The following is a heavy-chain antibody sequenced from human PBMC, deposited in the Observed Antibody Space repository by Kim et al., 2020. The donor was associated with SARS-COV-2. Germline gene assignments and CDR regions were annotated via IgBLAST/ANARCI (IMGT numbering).Heavy chain of an antibody. CDR1: GFTFSSYG. CDR3: AKAGKTVAGLRCYYGMDV. Sequence: GGSLRLSCAASGFTFSSYGMHWVRQAPGKGLEWVAVISYDGSNKYYADSVKGRFTISRDHSKNTLYLQMNSLRAEDTAVYYCAKAGKTVAGLRCYYGMDVWGQGTTLTVSS. V-gene: IGHV3-30*18. J-gene: IGHJ6*02. CDR2: ISYDGSNK. D-gene: IGHD6-19*01.